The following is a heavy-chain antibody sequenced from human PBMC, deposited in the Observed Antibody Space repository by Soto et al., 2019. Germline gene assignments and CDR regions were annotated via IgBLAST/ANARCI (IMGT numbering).Heavy chain of an antibody. D-gene: IGHD3-16*01. CDR2: IYYSGST. CDR1: GGSINSGDYY. Sequence: QVQLQESGPGLVKASQTLSLTCTVSGGSINSGDYYWSWIRQPPGKGLEWIGYIYYSGSTYYNPSLKSRVTISVDTSKNQFSLNLSSVTAADTAVYYCARALGGLWDFDYWGQGTLVTVSS. V-gene: IGHV4-30-4*01. CDR3: ARALGGLWDFDY. J-gene: IGHJ4*02.